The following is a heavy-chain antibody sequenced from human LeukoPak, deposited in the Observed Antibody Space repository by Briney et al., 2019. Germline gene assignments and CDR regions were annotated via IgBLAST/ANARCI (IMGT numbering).Heavy chain of an antibody. J-gene: IGHJ6*04. CDR2: IYYSGST. CDR1: GGSISSGDYY. D-gene: IGHD3-10*01. Sequence: SETLSLTCPVSGGSISSGDYYWSWIRQPPGKGLEWIGYIYYSGSTYYNPSLKSRVTISVDTSKNQFSLKLSSVTAADTAVYYCARDLPPYYGSGSYDYYYYGMDVWGKGTTVTVSS. V-gene: IGHV4-30-4*01. CDR3: ARDLPPYYGSGSYDYYYYGMDV.